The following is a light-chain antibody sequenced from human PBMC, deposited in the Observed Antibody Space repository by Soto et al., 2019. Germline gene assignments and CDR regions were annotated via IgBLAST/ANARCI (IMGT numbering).Light chain of an antibody. Sequence: EIVLTQSPGTLSLSPGERAILSCRASQSLSSTRLAWHQQKPGQAPRLLIYDASNRATGIPARFSGSGSGTDFTLTISSLEPEDFAVYYGQQRSNWPLTFGGGTKVDIK. V-gene: IGKV3-11*01. CDR1: QSLSST. CDR3: QQRSNWPLT. CDR2: DAS. J-gene: IGKJ4*01.